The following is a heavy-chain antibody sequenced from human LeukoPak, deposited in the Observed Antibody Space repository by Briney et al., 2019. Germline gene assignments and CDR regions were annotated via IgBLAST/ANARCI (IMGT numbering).Heavy chain of an antibody. CDR2: INPNSGGT. CDR1: GYNFTDYY. V-gene: IGHV1-2*07. CDR3: ARGPLKWLRTLDYYYMDV. J-gene: IGHJ6*03. D-gene: IGHD5-12*01. Sequence: ASVKVSCKASGYNFTDYYFTVHYIHWVRQVPGQGLQWMGWINPNSGGTRYAPNFQGRVTLTKDTSINIVYMGLSSLRSEDTAVYYCARGPLKWLRTLDYYYMDVWGKGTTVTVSS.